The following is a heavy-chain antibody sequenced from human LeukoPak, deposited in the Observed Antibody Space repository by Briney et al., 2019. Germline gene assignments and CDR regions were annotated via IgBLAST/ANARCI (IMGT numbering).Heavy chain of an antibody. CDR1: GFTFSSYE. V-gene: IGHV3-48*03. D-gene: IGHD6-19*01. CDR3: AREAVAGNSYYYYYYMDV. CDR2: ISSSGSTI. Sequence: GGSLRLSCAASGFTFSSYEMNWVRQAPGKGLEWVSYISSSGSTIYYADSVKGRFTISRDNAKNSLYLQMNSLRAEDTAVYYCAREAVAGNSYYYYYYMDVWGKGTTVTVSS. J-gene: IGHJ6*03.